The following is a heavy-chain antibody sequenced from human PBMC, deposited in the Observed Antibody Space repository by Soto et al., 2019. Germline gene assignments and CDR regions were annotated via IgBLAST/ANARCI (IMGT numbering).Heavy chain of an antibody. CDR1: GGSVSSGRYY. Sequence: SETLSLTCTVSGGSVSSGRYYWSWIRQPPGKGLEWIGYIYYTGSTNYNPSLKSRVTISVDTSKNQFSLKLSSVTAADTAVYYSARGGYCTSTSCHLIYYHGMDVWGQGTTVTVSS. CDR2: IYYTGST. J-gene: IGHJ6*02. CDR3: ARGGYCTSTSCHLIYYHGMDV. V-gene: IGHV4-61*01. D-gene: IGHD2-2*01.